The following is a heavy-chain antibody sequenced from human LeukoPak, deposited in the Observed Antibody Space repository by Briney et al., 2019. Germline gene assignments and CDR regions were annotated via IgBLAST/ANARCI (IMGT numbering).Heavy chain of an antibody. J-gene: IGHJ5*02. Sequence: SETLSLTCTVSGGSISSYYGSWIRQPPGRGLEWIGYIYYSGSTDYNPSLKSRVTISVDTSKNQFSLKLSSVTAADTAVYYCARGKNYYGSGSYYNAKPRPLNWFDPWGQGTLVTVSS. V-gene: IGHV4-59*12. CDR2: IYYSGST. CDR3: ARGKNYYGSGSYYNAKPRPLNWFDP. D-gene: IGHD3-10*01. CDR1: GGSISSYY.